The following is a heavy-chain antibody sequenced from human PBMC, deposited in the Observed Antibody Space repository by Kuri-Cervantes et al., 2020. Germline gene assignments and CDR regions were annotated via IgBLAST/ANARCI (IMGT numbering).Heavy chain of an antibody. D-gene: IGHD2-15*01. Sequence: GESLKISCTVSGGSISNSSYYWGWIRQPPGKGLEWVSYISSSGSTIYYADSVKGRFTISRDSAKNSLYLQMNSLRAEDTAVYYCARGSATVSTTNDYWGQGTLVTVSS. CDR2: ISSSGSTI. V-gene: IGHV3-11*04. J-gene: IGHJ4*02. CDR3: ARGSATVSTTNDY. CDR1: GGSISNSSYY.